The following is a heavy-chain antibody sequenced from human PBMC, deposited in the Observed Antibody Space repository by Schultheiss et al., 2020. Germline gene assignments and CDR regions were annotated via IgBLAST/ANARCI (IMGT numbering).Heavy chain of an antibody. Sequence: ASVKVSCKASGYTFTGYYMHWVRQAPGQGLEWMGWINPNSGGTNYAQKFQGRVTMTRNTSISTAYMELSSLRSEDTAVYYCAISKTGIAAVIRYFDYWGQGTLVTVSS. CDR2: INPNSGGT. V-gene: IGHV1-2*02. J-gene: IGHJ4*02. CDR3: AISKTGIAAVIRYFDY. CDR1: GYTFTGYY. D-gene: IGHD6-13*01.